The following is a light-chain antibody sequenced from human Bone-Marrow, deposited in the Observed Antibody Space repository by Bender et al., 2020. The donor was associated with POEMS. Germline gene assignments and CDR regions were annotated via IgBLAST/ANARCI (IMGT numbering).Light chain of an antibody. Sequence: SYELTQPPSVSASPGQTARITCSGDALPKQYVYWYQQKPGQAPVLMIYNDSERHSGIPERFSGSSSGTTVTLTISGVQAEDEADYYCCSYAGSNTYVFGTGTKVTVL. J-gene: IGLJ1*01. CDR1: ALPKQY. V-gene: IGLV3-25*03. CDR3: CSYAGSNTYV. CDR2: NDS.